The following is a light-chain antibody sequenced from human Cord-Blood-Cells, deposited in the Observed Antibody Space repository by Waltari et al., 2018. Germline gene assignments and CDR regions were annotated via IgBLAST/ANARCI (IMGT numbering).Light chain of an antibody. CDR3: SSYADSNNLV. CDR1: TSGVDGHTH. V-gene: IGLV2-8*01. CDR2: KVS. Sequence: TALTHPPSPVGAPGRSVTISCTGNTSGVDGHTHVPWYKQHRGKAPKLMIYKVSKRPPGVLVRFSASRSTNTPSLTVSGRQAEDEANYYCSSYADSNNLVFGRRTKLSV. J-gene: IGLJ3*02.